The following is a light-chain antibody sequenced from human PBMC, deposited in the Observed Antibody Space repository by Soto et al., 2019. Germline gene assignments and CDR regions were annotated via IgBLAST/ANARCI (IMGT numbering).Light chain of an antibody. J-gene: IGLJ2*01. CDR2: AYN. Sequence: NFMLTQPHSVSESPGKTVTISCTRSSGSIASNYVQWYQQRPGSAPTTVIYAYNQRPSGVPDRFSGSMDSSSNSASLTIAGRKTEDEADYHGQSYDGSKQGVFGGGTKLTVL. CDR3: QSYDGSKQGV. V-gene: IGLV6-57*03. CDR1: SGSIASNY.